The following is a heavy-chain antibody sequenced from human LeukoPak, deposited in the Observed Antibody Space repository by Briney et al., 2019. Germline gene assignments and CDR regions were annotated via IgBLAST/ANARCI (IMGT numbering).Heavy chain of an antibody. V-gene: IGHV1-18*01. D-gene: IGHD5-24*01. CDR2: ISTYNGNT. CDR1: GYTFTNYG. J-gene: IGHJ4*02. Sequence: ASVKVSCKASGYTFTNYGINWVRQAPGQGLEWMGWISTYNGNTNYAQQLQGRVTMTTDTSTSTAYMELRSLRSDDTAVYYCARDLGDGFSYYFDYWGQGTLVTVSS. CDR3: ARDLGDGFSYYFDY.